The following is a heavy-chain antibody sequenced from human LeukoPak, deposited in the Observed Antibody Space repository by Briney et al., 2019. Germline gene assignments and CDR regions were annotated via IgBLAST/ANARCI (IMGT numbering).Heavy chain of an antibody. CDR1: GYRLTSYW. V-gene: IGHV5-51*01. CDR3: ASSNGGYYPGDY. CDR2: NYPADSGT. J-gene: IGHJ4*02. Sequence: GAALQTSCKGSGYRLTSYWIGWGRPLPGKGLEWMGINYPADSGTRYSPSLQGRVTISDDKSIISVYLKWGSLKASDVAMCYCASSNGGYYPGDYWGQGTLVTVSS. D-gene: IGHD3-22*01.